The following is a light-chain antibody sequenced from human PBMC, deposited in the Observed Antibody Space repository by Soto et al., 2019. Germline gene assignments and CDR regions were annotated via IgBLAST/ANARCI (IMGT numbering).Light chain of an antibody. CDR2: DAS. J-gene: IGKJ2*01. V-gene: IGKV1-5*01. Sequence: DIQMTQSPSTLSASVGDRVTITCRASQSISSWLAWYQQKPGKAPKLLIYDASSLESGVPSRFSGSGSGTEFTLTIRSLQPDDFAPYYCQQYNSYPYTFGQGTKLEIK. CDR3: QQYNSYPYT. CDR1: QSISSW.